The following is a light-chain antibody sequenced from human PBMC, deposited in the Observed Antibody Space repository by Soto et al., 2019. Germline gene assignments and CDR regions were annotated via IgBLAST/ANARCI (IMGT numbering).Light chain of an antibody. CDR2: EDS. CDR3: CSYAGSSTVV. V-gene: IGLV2-23*01. Sequence: QSALTQPASVSGSPGHSITISCTGTSSDVGSYNLVSWYQQHPGIAPKLMIYEDSKRPSGVSNRFSGSKSGNTASLTISGLQAEDEADYYCCSYAGSSTVVFGGGTKLTVL. CDR1: SSDVGSYNL. J-gene: IGLJ2*01.